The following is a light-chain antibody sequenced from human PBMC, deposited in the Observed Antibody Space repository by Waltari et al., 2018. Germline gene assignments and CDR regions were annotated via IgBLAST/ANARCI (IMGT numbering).Light chain of an antibody. CDR1: QSVFYANNKNY. J-gene: IGKJ2*01. CDR3: QQCYGSPYT. CDR2: WAS. V-gene: IGKV4-1*01. Sequence: DIVMTQSPDSLGASLGERATIHCKASQSVFYANNKNYLAWYQQRPGQPPKLLIYWASTRASGVPDRFSGSGSGTDFTLTISSLQAEDAAIYYCQQCYGSPYTFGQGTKLDI.